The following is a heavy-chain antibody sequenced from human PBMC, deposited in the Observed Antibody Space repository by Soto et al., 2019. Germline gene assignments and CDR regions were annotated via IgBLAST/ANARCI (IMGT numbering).Heavy chain of an antibody. CDR2: ISYDGSNK. CDR1: GFTFSSYG. D-gene: IGHD1-26*01. J-gene: IGHJ4*02. V-gene: IGHV3-30*18. Sequence: QEQLVESGGGVVQPGRSLRLSCAASGFTFSSYGMHWVRQAPGKGLEWVAVISYDGSNKYYADSVKDRFTISRDNSKNTRYLQMNSLRAEDTDVYYRPKDDASSVSTNHQVGTSDYWGQGTQVNV. CDR3: PKDDASSVSTNHQVGTSDY.